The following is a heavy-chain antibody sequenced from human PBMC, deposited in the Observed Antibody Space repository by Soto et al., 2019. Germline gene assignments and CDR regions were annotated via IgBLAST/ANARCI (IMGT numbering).Heavy chain of an antibody. Sequence: QVQLVQSGAEVKRPGSSVRVSCMASGYSFTSSYSFSWVRQAPGQGLEWMGWISAYNGNTIYGQKVQGRVTMTTDTSTSTAYMELRSLRSDETAIYYCARARPYYGANGYYFDYWGQGTLVTVSS. CDR1: GYSFTSSYS. D-gene: IGHD4-17*01. CDR3: ARARPYYGANGYYFDY. J-gene: IGHJ4*02. CDR2: ISAYNGNT. V-gene: IGHV1-18*01.